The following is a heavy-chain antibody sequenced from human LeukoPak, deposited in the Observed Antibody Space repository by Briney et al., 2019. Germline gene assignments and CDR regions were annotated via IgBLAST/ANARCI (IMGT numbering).Heavy chain of an antibody. V-gene: IGHV4-4*09. CDR2: IYTSGST. J-gene: IGHJ5*02. CDR3: ARHTVTTGWFDP. D-gene: IGHD4-17*01. Sequence: PETLSFTCTVSGGSISSYYWSWIRQPPGKGLEWIGYIYTSGSTNYNPSLKSRVTISVDTSKNQFSLKLSSVTAADTAVYYCARHTVTTGWFDPWGQGTLVTVSS. CDR1: GGSISSYY.